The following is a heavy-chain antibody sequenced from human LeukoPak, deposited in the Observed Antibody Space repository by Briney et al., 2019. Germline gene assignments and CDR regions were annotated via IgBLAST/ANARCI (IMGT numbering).Heavy chain of an antibody. V-gene: IGHV4-59*01. Sequence: PSETLSLTCTVSGGSISSYYWSWIRQTPGKGLEYIGYIYYSENTNYNPALKSRGTISLDTSKNKFYMKLTYVTAEDTAVYYCARVVSNSWEYYYYIDVWGTGTTVTISS. CDR1: GGSISSYY. J-gene: IGHJ6*03. D-gene: IGHD6-13*01. CDR2: IYYSENT. CDR3: ARVVSNSWEYYYYIDV.